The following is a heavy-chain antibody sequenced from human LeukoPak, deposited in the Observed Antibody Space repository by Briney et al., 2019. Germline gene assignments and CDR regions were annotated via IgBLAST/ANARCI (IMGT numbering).Heavy chain of an antibody. CDR1: GGSISSYY. J-gene: IGHJ3*02. V-gene: IGHV4-59*01. CDR2: IYYSGST. Sequence: SETLSLTCTVSGGSISSYYWSWIRQPPGKGLGWIGYIYYSGSTNYNPSLKSRVTISVYTSKNQFSMKLSSVTAAHTAVYYCATNEDIVVVGPLAFDIWGQGTMVTVSS. CDR3: ATNEDIVVVGPLAFDI. D-gene: IGHD2-2*01.